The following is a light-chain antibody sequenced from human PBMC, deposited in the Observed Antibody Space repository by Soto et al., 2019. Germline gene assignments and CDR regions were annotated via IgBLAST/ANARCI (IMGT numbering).Light chain of an antibody. V-gene: IGLV1-51*01. CDR2: DNN. CDR1: XXXIGNNY. Sequence: QSVLTQPPSVSAAPGQKVTISCXXXXXXIGNNYVSWYQQLPGTAPKLLIYDNNKRPSGIPDRFSGSKSGTSATLGITGLQTGDEADYYCGTWDSSLSAVWVFGGGTKLTVL. CDR3: GTWDSSLSAVWV. J-gene: IGLJ3*02.